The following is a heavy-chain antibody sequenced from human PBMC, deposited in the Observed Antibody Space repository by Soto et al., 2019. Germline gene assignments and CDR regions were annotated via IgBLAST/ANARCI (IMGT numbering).Heavy chain of an antibody. J-gene: IGHJ6*02. D-gene: IGHD5-12*01. CDR2: INHSGST. CDR3: ARARTHSGYDSFGYYYYGMDV. V-gene: IGHV4-34*01. CDR1: GGSFSGYY. Sequence: SETLSLTCAVYGGSFSGYYWSWIRQPPGKGLEWIGEINHSGSTNYNPSLKSRVTISVDTSKNQFSLKLSSVTAADTAVYYCARARTHSGYDSFGYYYYGMDVWGQGTTVTVSS.